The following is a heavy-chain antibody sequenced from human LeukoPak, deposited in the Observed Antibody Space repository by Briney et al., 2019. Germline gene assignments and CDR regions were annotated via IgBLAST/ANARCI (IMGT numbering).Heavy chain of an antibody. CDR2: IIPIFGTA. CDR1: GGTFSSYA. CDR3: ARGAQWELPLWY. Sequence: ASVKVSCKASGGTFSSYAISWVRQAPGQGLEWMGGIIPIFGTANYAQKFQGRVTITTDESTSTAYMELSSLRSEDTAVYYCARGAQWELPLWYWGQGTLVTVSS. J-gene: IGHJ4*02. D-gene: IGHD1-26*01. V-gene: IGHV1-69*05.